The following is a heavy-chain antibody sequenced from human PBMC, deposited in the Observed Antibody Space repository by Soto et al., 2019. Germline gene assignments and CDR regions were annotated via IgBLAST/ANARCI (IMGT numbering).Heavy chain of an antibody. CDR3: ARVGGYGDYPYYNYAMDV. J-gene: IGHJ6*02. Sequence: PGGSLRLSCAASGFRFMNYVFHWVRQAPGKGREWGAVISYDGRDEHYTDSVKGRFTISRDNSRHTMYLQMSGVRTEDTAVYYFARVGGYGDYPYYNYAMDVWGQGTTVTVSS. D-gene: IGHD2-15*01. V-gene: IGHV3-30*04. CDR2: ISYDGRDE. CDR1: GFRFMNYV.